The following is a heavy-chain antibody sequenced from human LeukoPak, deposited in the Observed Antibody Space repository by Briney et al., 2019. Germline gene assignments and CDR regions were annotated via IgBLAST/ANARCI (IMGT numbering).Heavy chain of an antibody. Sequence: SETLSLTCTVSGDSMSSYYWSWIRQTPGKGLEWIAYMYYSGDTDYNPSLQSRVTISADTSKGQLFLKLTSVTAADTAVYYCARVRPGVSRPFDTWGQGTMVTVSS. J-gene: IGHJ3*02. V-gene: IGHV4-59*01. CDR2: MYYSGDT. D-gene: IGHD2-8*01. CDR1: GDSMSSYY. CDR3: ARVRPGVSRPFDT.